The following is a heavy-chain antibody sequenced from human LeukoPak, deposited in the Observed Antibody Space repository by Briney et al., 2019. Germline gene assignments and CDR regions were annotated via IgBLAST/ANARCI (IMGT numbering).Heavy chain of an antibody. CDR1: GYTFTSYY. Sequence: GASVKVSCKASGYTFTSYYMHWVRQAPGQGLEWMGIINPSGGSTSYAQKFQGRVTMTRDMSTSTVYMELSSLRSEDTAVYYCAKGHYYNILTGYSVRRGLDYWGQGTLVTVSS. CDR2: INPSGGST. D-gene: IGHD3-9*01. J-gene: IGHJ4*02. V-gene: IGHV1-46*01. CDR3: AKGHYYNILTGYSVRRGLDY.